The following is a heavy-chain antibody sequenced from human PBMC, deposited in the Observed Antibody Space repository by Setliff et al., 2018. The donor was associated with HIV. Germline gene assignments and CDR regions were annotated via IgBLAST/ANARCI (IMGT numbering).Heavy chain of an antibody. CDR1: GGSMSSQY. CDR3: ARLGGILTGTPVIDY. V-gene: IGHV4-59*11. D-gene: IGHD3-9*01. CDR2: IFYSAT. Sequence: SETLSLTCTVSGGSMSSQYWSWVRQSPGKGLEWIGYIFYSATDYNPSLESRVTMSIDTSKNQFSLNLRSVTAADTAVYYCARLGGILTGTPVIDYWGQGTLVTVSS. J-gene: IGHJ4*02.